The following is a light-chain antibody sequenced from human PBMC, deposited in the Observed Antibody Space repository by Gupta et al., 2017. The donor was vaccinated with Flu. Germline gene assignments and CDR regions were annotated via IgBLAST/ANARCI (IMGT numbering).Light chain of an antibody. CDR3: QQYDSSPQT. Sequence: ESATLSCRASQKISSGYLAWYQQRPGQAPSLLIYNASSRAAGIPDRISGSDSGTDFSLTISRLEPEDFGLYYCQQYDSSPQTSGPGTRVEI. CDR2: NAS. J-gene: IGKJ3*01. V-gene: IGKV3-20*01. CDR1: QKISSGY.